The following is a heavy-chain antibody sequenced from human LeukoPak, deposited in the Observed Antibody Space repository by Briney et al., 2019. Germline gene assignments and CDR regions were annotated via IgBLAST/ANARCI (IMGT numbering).Heavy chain of an antibody. CDR3: ARHSERWLGAFDI. CDR2: IYYSGST. CDR1: GGSISSYY. V-gene: IGHV4-59*08. Sequence: SETLSLTCTVSGGSISSYYWSWIRQPPGKGLEWIGYIYYSGSTNYNPSLKSRVTISVGTSKNQFSLKLSSVTAADTAVYYCARHSERWLGAFDIWGQGTMVTVSS. D-gene: IGHD6-19*01. J-gene: IGHJ3*02.